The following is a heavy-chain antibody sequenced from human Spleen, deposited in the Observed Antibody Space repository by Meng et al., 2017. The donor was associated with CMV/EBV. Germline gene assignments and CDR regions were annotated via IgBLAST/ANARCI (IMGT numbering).Heavy chain of an antibody. CDR2: IIPVFATA. V-gene: IGHV1-69*05. J-gene: IGHJ6*02. CDR1: GGTFNSYA. CDR3: ARGVVPAAIWSYYGMDV. D-gene: IGHD2-2*02. Sequence: SVKVSCKASGGTFNSYAISWVRQAPGQGLEWMGGIIPVFATANYAQKFQDKATFTTDESTSTAYMELNSLRSEDTAVYYCARGVVPAAIWSYYGMDVWGQGTTVTVSS.